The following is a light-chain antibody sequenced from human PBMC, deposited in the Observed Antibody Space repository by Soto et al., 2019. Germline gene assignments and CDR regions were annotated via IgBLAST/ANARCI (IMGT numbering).Light chain of an antibody. J-gene: IGKJ4*01. V-gene: IGKV3-20*01. CDR3: QQYGISPLT. Sequence: EIVLTQSPGTLSLSPGERATLSCRASQSVSSNYLAWYQQKPGQAPRLLIYGASNRATGIPDRYSGSGSGTDFTLTISTLEREDFAVYHCQQYGISPLTFGGGTKVAIK. CDR2: GAS. CDR1: QSVSSNY.